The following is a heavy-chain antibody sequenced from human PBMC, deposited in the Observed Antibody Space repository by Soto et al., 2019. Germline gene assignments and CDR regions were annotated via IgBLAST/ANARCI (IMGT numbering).Heavy chain of an antibody. CDR3: ARSISP. CDR2: IYYSGGT. J-gene: IGHJ5*02. Sequence: PSETLSLTCTVSGGSISSYYWSWIRQPPGKGLEWIGYIYYSGGTNYNPSLKSRVTISVDTSKNQFSLKLSSVTAADTAVYYCARSISPWGQGTLVTVSS. D-gene: IGHD3-3*01. CDR1: GGSISSYY. V-gene: IGHV4-59*01.